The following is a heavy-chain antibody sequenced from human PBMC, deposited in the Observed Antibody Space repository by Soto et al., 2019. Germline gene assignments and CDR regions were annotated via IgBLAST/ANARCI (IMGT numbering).Heavy chain of an antibody. J-gene: IGHJ3*02. Sequence: ASVKVSCKASGYTFTSYDINWVRQATGQGLEWMGWMNPNSGNTGYAQKFQGRVTMTRNTSTSTAYMELSSLRSEDTAVYYCARVIDNWNTGAFDIWGQGTMVTVSS. CDR1: GYTFTSYD. V-gene: IGHV1-8*01. D-gene: IGHD1-20*01. CDR2: MNPNSGNT. CDR3: ARVIDNWNTGAFDI.